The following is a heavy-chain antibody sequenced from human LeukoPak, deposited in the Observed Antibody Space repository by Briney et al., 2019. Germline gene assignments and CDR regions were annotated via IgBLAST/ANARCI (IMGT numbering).Heavy chain of an antibody. D-gene: IGHD2-21*01. CDR2: INAGNGHT. Sequence: GAPVKVSCKASGYTFSNYAIHWVRQAPGQRFEWMGWINAGNGHTKYSQNFQGRVTITRDSSASTVYMELSSLTSEDTAVYYCARGIWSARTVDYYLDSWGQGTLFTVSS. CDR3: ARGIWSARTVDYYLDS. CDR1: GYTFSNYA. V-gene: IGHV1-3*01. J-gene: IGHJ4*02.